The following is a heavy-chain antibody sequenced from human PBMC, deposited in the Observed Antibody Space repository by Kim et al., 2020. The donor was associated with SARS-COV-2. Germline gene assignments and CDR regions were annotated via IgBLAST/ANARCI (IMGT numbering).Heavy chain of an antibody. D-gene: IGHD3-22*01. CDR1: GYSFTSYW. Sequence: GESLKISCKGSGYSFTSYWIGWVRQMPGKGLEWMGIIYPGDSDTRYSPSFQGQVTISADKSISTAYLQWSSLKASDTAMYYCARRLKGSGYYDSSGYYYWGQGTLVTVSS. J-gene: IGHJ4*02. CDR3: ARRLKGSGYYDSSGYYY. V-gene: IGHV5-51*01. CDR2: IYPGDSDT.